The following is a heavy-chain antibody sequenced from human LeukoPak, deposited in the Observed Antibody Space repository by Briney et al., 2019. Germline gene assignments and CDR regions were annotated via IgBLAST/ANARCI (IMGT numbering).Heavy chain of an antibody. Sequence: ESGPTLVNPTQTLTLTCTFSGFSLSTSGVGVGWIRQPPGKALEWLALIYWDDDKRYSPSLKSRLTITKDTSKNQVVLTMTNMDPVDTATYYCAHSHSGSYPRLLGYFDYWGQGTLVTVSS. J-gene: IGHJ4*02. CDR1: GFSLSTSGVG. D-gene: IGHD1-26*01. CDR3: AHSHSGSYPRLLGYFDY. V-gene: IGHV2-5*02. CDR2: IYWDDDK.